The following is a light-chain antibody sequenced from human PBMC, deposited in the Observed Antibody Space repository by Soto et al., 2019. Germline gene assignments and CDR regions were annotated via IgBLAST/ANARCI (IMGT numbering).Light chain of an antibody. J-gene: IGKJ4*01. CDR1: QSISSC. CDR3: QQYDNYKPLT. CDR2: DAS. V-gene: IGKV1-5*01. Sequence: DIQMTQSPATLSASVGDRVTITCRASQSISSCLAWYQQKQGNAPKLLIFDASSFESADPSRFSSRRSGTQFSLTIDGLQPDDFAAYYCQQYDNYKPLTFGGGTKVDIK.